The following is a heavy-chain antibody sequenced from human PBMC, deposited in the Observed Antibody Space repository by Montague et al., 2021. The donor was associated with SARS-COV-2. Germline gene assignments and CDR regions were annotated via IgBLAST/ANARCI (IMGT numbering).Heavy chain of an antibody. Sequence: SETLSLTCSVSGYSIRSDDYWGWLRQPPGKGQEWIGRIYRNGNTYYNPSLKRRATITVDTTKNQYTLKLRSVTAADTVVYYCARQLPSYCSTNKCYPYYLAFWGQGALVTVSS. V-gene: IGHV4-38-2*01. D-gene: IGHD2-2*01. J-gene: IGHJ4*02. CDR3: ARQLPSYCSTNKCYPYYLAF. CDR1: GYSIRSDDY. CDR2: IYRNGNT.